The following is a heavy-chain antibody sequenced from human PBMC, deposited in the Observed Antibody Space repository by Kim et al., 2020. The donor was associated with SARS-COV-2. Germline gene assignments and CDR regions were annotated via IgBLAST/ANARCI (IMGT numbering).Heavy chain of an antibody. Sequence: GGSLRLSCAASGFTFSSYSMNWVRQAPGKGLEWVSSISSSSSYIYYADSVKGRFTISRDNAKNSLYLQMNSLRAEDTAVYYCARDMGTTVTPPGYWGQGTLVTVSS. CDR1: GFTFSSYS. J-gene: IGHJ4*02. V-gene: IGHV3-21*01. D-gene: IGHD4-17*01. CDR2: ISSSSSYI. CDR3: ARDMGTTVTPPGY.